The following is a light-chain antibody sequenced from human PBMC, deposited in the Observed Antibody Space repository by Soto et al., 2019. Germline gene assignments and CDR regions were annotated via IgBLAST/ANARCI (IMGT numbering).Light chain of an antibody. CDR2: DAS. V-gene: IGKV3-11*01. CDR3: QQRSNWL. Sequence: EKVLTQSPATLSLSRGERATLSCRASQSVGNDVAWYQQKPGQAPRLLIYDASNRATGIPARFSGSGSGTDFTLTISSLEPEDFAIYYCQQRSNWLFGPGTKVDIK. CDR1: QSVGND. J-gene: IGKJ3*01.